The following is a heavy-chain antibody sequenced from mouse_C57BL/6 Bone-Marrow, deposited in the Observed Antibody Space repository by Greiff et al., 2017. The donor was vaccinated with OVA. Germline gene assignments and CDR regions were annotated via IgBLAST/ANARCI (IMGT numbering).Heavy chain of an antibody. CDR3: ARKGRIYWDY. V-gene: IGHV1-76*01. CDR2: IYPGSGNT. J-gene: IGHJ2*01. Sequence: QVQLKQSGAELVRPGVSVKLSCKASGYTFTDYYINWVKQRPGQGLEWIARIYPGSGNTYYNEKFKGKATLTAEKSSSTAYMKLSSLTSEDSAVCFCARKGRIYWDYWGQGTTLTVSS. CDR1: GYTFTDYY.